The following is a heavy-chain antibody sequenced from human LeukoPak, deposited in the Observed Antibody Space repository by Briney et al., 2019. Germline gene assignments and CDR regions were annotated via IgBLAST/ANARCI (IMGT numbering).Heavy chain of an antibody. J-gene: IGHJ5*02. V-gene: IGHV1-18*04. CDR3: AVTASYYYGSGSLYNWFDP. Sequence: ASVKVSCKASGYTFTSYGISWVRQATGQGLEWIGSISAYNGNTNYAQKLQGRVTMTTDTSTSTAYMELRSLRSDDTAVYYCAVTASYYYGSGSLYNWFDPWGQGTLVTVSS. D-gene: IGHD3-10*01. CDR2: ISAYNGNT. CDR1: GYTFTSYG.